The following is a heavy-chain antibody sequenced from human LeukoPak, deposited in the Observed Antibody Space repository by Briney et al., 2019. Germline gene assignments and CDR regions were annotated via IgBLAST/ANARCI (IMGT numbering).Heavy chain of an antibody. CDR1: GFTFSLSA. Sequence: GGSLRLSCAASGFTFSLSAISWVRQAPGKGLEGGSSISGRGNGGSTYYADSLKDRFTIARDNSKNTLYLQMNSLIAEDTAVYYCAKSGYNRFDYWGQGTRVTVSS. CDR3: AKSGYNRFDY. V-gene: IGHV3-23*01. D-gene: IGHD5-24*01. CDR2: ISGRGNGGST. J-gene: IGHJ4*02.